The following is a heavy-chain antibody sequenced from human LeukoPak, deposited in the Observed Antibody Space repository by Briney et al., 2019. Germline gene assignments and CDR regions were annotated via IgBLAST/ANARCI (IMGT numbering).Heavy chain of an antibody. CDR2: MSSSGTYI. V-gene: IGHV3-21*01. D-gene: IGHD3-10*01. Sequence: GGSLRLSCVASGFPFRSFSMKWVRQAPGKGLEWVSSMSSSGTYIYYADSVKGRFTISRDNAKNSLYLQMNSLRVEDTAVYYCARAEGSGSSIDYWGQGTLVTVSS. CDR1: GFPFRSFS. J-gene: IGHJ4*02. CDR3: ARAEGSGSSIDY.